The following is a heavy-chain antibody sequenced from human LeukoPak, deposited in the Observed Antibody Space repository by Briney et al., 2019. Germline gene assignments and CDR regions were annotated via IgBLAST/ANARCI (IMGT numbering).Heavy chain of an antibody. J-gene: IGHJ4*02. CDR3: ARAEGILTGPDY. D-gene: IGHD3-9*01. V-gene: IGHV4-59*01. Sequence: VKPSETLSLTWTVSGGSISSYYRSWIRQPPGKGLEWIGYIYYSGSTNYNPSLKSRVTISVDTSKNQFSLKLSSVTAADTAVYYCARAEGILTGPDYWGQGSLVTVSS. CDR1: GGSISSYY. CDR2: IYYSGST.